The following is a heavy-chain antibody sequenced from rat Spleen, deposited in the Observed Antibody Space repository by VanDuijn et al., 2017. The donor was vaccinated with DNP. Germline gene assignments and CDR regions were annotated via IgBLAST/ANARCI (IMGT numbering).Heavy chain of an antibody. V-gene: IGHV5-31*01. Sequence: EVQLVESGGDLVQPGRSLKLSCVASGFTFNNYWMTWIRQVPGKGLEWVASITSSGGSTYYPDSVKGRFTISRDNAKNTLYLQMNSLRSEDTATYYCARRGYGGYSSFDYWGQGVMVTVSS. CDR1: GFTFNNYW. D-gene: IGHD1-11*01. CDR3: ARRGYGGYSSFDY. J-gene: IGHJ2*01. CDR2: ITSSGGST.